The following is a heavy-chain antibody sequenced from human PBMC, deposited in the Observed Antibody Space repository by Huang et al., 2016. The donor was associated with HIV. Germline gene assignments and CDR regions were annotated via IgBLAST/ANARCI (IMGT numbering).Heavy chain of an antibody. Sequence: QVQLVESGGGVVQPGRSLRLSCAASRFTFSNYAMHWVRQAPGKGLEWVEVILKDGSNKYYADSVKGRFTISRDNSKNTLYLQMNSLRAEDTAVYYCARDLWLRDLYYYYYMDVWGKGTTVTVSS. V-gene: IGHV3-30-3*01. CDR3: ARDLWLRDLYYYYYMDV. J-gene: IGHJ6*03. CDR1: RFTFSNYA. CDR2: ILKDGSNK. D-gene: IGHD5-12*01.